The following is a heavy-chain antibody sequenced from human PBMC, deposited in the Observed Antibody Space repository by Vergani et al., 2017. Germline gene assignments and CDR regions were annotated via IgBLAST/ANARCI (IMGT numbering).Heavy chain of an antibody. CDR3: AKSGFVGAFET. V-gene: IGHV3-7*01. CDR2: IMPDGSAT. CDR1: GLPVSGFAFNTYA. J-gene: IGHJ3*02. Sequence: RLVQSGGGLAHPGGSLRLSCAASGLPVSGFAFNTYAMIWVRQAPGKGLEWVANIMPDGSATMYADSLRGRFSISRDNAKNSLHLHMSSLRVEDTAVYFCAKSGFVGAFETWGQGTMVTVSS. D-gene: IGHD6-6*01.